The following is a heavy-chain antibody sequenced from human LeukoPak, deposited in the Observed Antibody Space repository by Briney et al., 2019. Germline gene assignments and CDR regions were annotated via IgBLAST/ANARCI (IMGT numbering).Heavy chain of an antibody. CDR3: AIYSSGWSPLVF. V-gene: IGHV3-7*01. D-gene: IGHD6-19*01. Sequence: PGGSLRLSCAASGLTFSSYWMSWVRQAPGKGLEWVANIKQDGSEKYYVDSVKGRFTISRDNAKNSLYLQMNSLRAEDTAVYYCAIYSSGWSPLVFWGQGTTVTVSS. CDR1: GLTFSSYW. J-gene: IGHJ6*02. CDR2: IKQDGSEK.